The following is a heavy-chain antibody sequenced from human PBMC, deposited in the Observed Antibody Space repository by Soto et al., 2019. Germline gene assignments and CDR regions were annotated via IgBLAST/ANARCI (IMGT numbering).Heavy chain of an antibody. V-gene: IGHV3-74*01. J-gene: IGHJ6*02. CDR2: MDEDGGTT. CDR1: GFTFSSYW. D-gene: IGHD3-10*01. CDR3: ASDLSGRADV. Sequence: GGSLRLSCAASGFTFSSYWMHWVRQAPGKGLVWVSRMDEDGGTTDYADSVKGRFTISRNNAKNTLYLQMNSLRVEDTAVYYCASDLSGRADVWGQGTTVTVSS.